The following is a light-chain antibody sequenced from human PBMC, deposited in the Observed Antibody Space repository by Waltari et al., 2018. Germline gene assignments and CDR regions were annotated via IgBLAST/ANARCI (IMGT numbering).Light chain of an antibody. Sequence: EVVMTQSPATLSVSPGETATLSCRASQSVRSYLAWYQQKAGQAPRLLIYGASTRATAIPARFSGSGSGTEFTLTISSLQSEDVALYFCQQYNNWPPLTFGGGTKVEIK. CDR1: QSVRSY. J-gene: IGKJ4*01. CDR3: QQYNNWPPLT. V-gene: IGKV3-15*01. CDR2: GAS.